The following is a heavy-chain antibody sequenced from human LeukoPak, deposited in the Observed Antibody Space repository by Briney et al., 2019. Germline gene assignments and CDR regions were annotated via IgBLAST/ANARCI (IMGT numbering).Heavy chain of an antibody. D-gene: IGHD3-10*01. Sequence: ASVKVSCKASGYTFTSYGISWVRQAPGQGLEWMGWISAYNGNTNYAQKFQGRVTITADESTSTAYMELSSLRSEDTAVYYCARDSRTSGTTLIGSGYWGQGTLVTVSS. CDR2: ISAYNGNT. V-gene: IGHV1-18*01. CDR1: GYTFTSYG. CDR3: ARDSRTSGTTLIGSGY. J-gene: IGHJ4*02.